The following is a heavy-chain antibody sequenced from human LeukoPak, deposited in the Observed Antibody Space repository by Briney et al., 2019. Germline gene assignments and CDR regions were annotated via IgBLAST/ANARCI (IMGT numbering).Heavy chain of an antibody. CDR2: IYYSGST. V-gene: IGHV4-39*01. Sequence: SETLSLTCTVSGGSISSSSYYWGWIRQPPGKGLEWIGSIYYSGSTYYNPSHKSRVTISVDTSKNQFSLKLSSVTAADTAVYYCARHLRDGYNFGVIDYWGQGTLVIVSS. J-gene: IGHJ4*02. D-gene: IGHD5-24*01. CDR3: ARHLRDGYNFGVIDY. CDR1: GGSISSSSYY.